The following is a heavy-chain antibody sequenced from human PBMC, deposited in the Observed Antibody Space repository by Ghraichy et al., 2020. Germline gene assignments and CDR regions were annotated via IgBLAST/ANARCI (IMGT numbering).Heavy chain of an antibody. CDR1: GFTVSSSY. CDR3: ARSLTGPQYYYYYGMDV. CDR2: IYNNGET. J-gene: IGHJ6*02. V-gene: IGHV3-53*01. Sequence: LSLTCAASGFTVSSSYMTWVRQAPGKGLEWVSVIYNNGETYYADSVKGRFTISRDNSKNTLYLQMNSLRAEDTAVYYCARSLTGPQYYYYYGMDVWGQGTTVTVSS. D-gene: IGHD3-9*01.